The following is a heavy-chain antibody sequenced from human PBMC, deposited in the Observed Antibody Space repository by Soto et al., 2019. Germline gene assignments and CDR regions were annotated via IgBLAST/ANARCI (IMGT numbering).Heavy chain of an antibody. J-gene: IGHJ4*02. D-gene: IGHD5-12*01. CDR2: TSYSGST. V-gene: IGHV4-31*03. Sequence: PSETLSLTCTVSGGSISSGTYYWSWIRQHPGKGLEWIGYTSYSGSTYYNPSLKSRVTISLDTSRNQFSLKLSSVTAADTAVYYCARFPITYYYFDYWGQGTLVTVSS. CDR1: GGSISSGTYY. CDR3: ARFPITYYYFDY.